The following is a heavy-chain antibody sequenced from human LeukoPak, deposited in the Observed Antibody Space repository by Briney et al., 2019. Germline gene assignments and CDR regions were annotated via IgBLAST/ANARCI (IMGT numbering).Heavy chain of an antibody. V-gene: IGHV3-33*01. CDR1: GFTFSSYG. Sequence: GGSLRLSCAASGFTFSSYGMHWVRRAPGKGLEWVAVIWYDGSNKYYADSVKGRFTTSRDNSKNTLYLQMNSLRAEDTAVYYCARGCSSTSCSSELDYWGQGTLVTVSS. CDR2: IWYDGSNK. J-gene: IGHJ4*02. D-gene: IGHD2-2*01. CDR3: ARGCSSTSCSSELDY.